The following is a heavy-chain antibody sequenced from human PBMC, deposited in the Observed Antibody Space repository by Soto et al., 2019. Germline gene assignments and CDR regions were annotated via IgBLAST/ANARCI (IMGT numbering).Heavy chain of an antibody. CDR1: RYTFTSYG. Sequence: ASVKVSCKASRYTFTSYGIIWLRQAPGQRLQWMGWISAYNGNTNYAQKLQGRVTMTTDTSTSTAYMELRSLRSDDTAVYYCARGIGYCSGGSCLIIKKNYLNWFDPWGQGTLVTVSS. CDR2: ISAYNGNT. CDR3: ARGIGYCSGGSCLIIKKNYLNWFDP. J-gene: IGHJ5*02. V-gene: IGHV1-18*01. D-gene: IGHD2-15*01.